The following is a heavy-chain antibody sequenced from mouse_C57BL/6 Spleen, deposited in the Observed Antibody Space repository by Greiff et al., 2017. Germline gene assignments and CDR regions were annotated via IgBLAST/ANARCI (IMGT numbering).Heavy chain of an antibody. V-gene: IGHV1-15*01. J-gene: IGHJ2*01. CDR2: IDPETGGT. CDR3: TRSLYYGSYFDY. Sequence: QVQLQQSGAELVRPGASVTLSCKASGYTFTDYEMHWVKQTPVHGLEWIGAIDPETGGTAYNQKFKGKAILTADKSSSTAYMELRSLTSEDSAVYYCTRSLYYGSYFDYWGQGTTLTVSS. D-gene: IGHD1-1*01. CDR1: GYTFTDYE.